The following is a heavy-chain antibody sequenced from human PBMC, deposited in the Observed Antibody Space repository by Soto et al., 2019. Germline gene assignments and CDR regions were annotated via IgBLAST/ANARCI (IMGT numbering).Heavy chain of an antibody. CDR3: AKDLKFGDYLGVIDY. V-gene: IGHV3-30*18. J-gene: IGHJ4*01. CDR1: GFTFSSYG. CDR2: ISYDGSNK. Sequence: GGSLRLSCAASGFTFSSYGMHWVRQAPGKGLEWVAVISYDGSNKYYADSVKGRFTISRDNSKNTLYLQMNSLRAEDTAVYYCAKDLKFGDYLGVIDYWGHGTLVTVSS. D-gene: IGHD3-10*01.